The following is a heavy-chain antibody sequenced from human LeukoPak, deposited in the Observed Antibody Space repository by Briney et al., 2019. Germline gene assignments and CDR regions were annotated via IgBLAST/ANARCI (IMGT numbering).Heavy chain of an antibody. CDR1: GGSFSGYY. D-gene: IGHD2-2*02. V-gene: IGHV4-34*01. CDR3: ARRPRYCSSTSCYTPSSAFDI. CDR2: VNHSGST. Sequence: PSETLSLTCAVYGGSFSGYYWSWIRQPPGKGLEWIGEVNHSGSTNYNPPLKSRVTISVDTSKNQFSLKLSSVTAADTAVYYCARRPRYCSSTSCYTPSSAFDIWGQGTMVTVSS. J-gene: IGHJ3*02.